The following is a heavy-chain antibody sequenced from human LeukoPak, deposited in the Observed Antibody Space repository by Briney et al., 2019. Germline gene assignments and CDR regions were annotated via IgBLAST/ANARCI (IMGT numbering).Heavy chain of an antibody. CDR2: IDPPSGAP. V-gene: IGHV1-2*04. J-gene: IGHJ4*02. D-gene: IGHD6-19*01. Sequence: ASVKVSCKASRYTFTGQFIHWLRQAPGQSLEWMGWIDPPSGAPHYAQKFQDSVTLTRDTSIATAYMEVHRLQTDDTAVYYCARSGFSTGFYLDFWGQGTPISVSS. CDR3: ARSGFSTGFYLDF. CDR1: RYTFTGQF.